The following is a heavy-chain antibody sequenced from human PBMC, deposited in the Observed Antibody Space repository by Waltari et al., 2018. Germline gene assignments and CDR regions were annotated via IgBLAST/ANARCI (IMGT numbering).Heavy chain of an antibody. Sequence: QVQLVQSGAEVKKPGASVKVSCKASGYTFTGYYMHWVRQAPGQGLEWMGWINPNRGGTNYAQKFQGRVTMTRDTSISTAYMELSRLRSDDTAVYYCAREGVVPAAIYWFDPWGQGTLVTVSS. CDR1: GYTFTGYY. J-gene: IGHJ5*02. CDR3: AREGVVPAAIYWFDP. V-gene: IGHV1-2*02. CDR2: INPNRGGT. D-gene: IGHD2-2*02.